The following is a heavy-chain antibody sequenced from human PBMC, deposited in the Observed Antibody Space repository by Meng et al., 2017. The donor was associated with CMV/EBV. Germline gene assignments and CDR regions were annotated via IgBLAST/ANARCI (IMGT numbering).Heavy chain of an antibody. CDR1: GFTFSSYA. D-gene: IGHD1-1*01. CDR3: AKGGTTGTTEASY. J-gene: IGHJ4*02. Sequence: EVQLLESGGCLVQPGGALRFSCAASGFTFSSYALGWVRQAPGKGLEWVSAISGSGGSTYYADSVKGRFTISRDNSKNTLYLQMNSLRAEDTAVYYCAKGGTTGTTEASYWGQGTLVTVSS. CDR2: ISGSGGST. V-gene: IGHV3-23*01.